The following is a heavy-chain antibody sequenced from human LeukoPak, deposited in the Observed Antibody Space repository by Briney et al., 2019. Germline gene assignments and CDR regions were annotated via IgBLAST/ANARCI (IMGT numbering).Heavy chain of an antibody. CDR2: INHSGST. J-gene: IGHJ4*02. CDR3: ARGLGYSSGWYPLYYFDY. Sequence: PGGSLRLSCAASGFTFSSYWMNWARQPPGKGLEWIGEINHSGSTNYNPSLKSRVTISVDTSKNQFSLRLSSVTAADTAVYYCARGLGYSSGWYPLYYFDYWGQGTLVTVSS. D-gene: IGHD6-19*01. V-gene: IGHV4-34*01. CDR1: GFTFSSYW.